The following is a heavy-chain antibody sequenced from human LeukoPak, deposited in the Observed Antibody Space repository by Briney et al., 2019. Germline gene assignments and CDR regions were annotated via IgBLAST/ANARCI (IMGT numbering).Heavy chain of an antibody. CDR3: AIDYCSSFEGGWFDP. CDR2: MYISGSS. D-gene: IGHD6-6*01. CDR1: GGSISSYY. J-gene: IGHJ5*02. V-gene: IGHV4-4*07. Sequence: SETLSLTCTVSGGSISSYYWSWIRQPAGKGLEWVGRMYISGSSNYNHSLKSRVTISVDTYKNKFSLTLRFMASADTAVYYCAIDYCSSFEGGWFDPWGQGTLVTVSS.